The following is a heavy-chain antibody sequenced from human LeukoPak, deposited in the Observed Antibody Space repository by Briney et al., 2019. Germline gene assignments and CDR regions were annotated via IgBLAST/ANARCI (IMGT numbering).Heavy chain of an antibody. CDR2: IGYDGSNK. J-gene: IGHJ5*02. V-gene: IGHV3-30*02. D-gene: IGHD6-6*01. CDR1: GFTFSSYG. Sequence: GGSLRLSCAASGFTFSSYGMHWVRQAPGKGLEWVAFIGYDGSNKYYADSVKGRFTISRDNSKNTLYLQMNSLRPEDTAVYYCAKAQEYSSSPHNWFDPWGQGTLVTVSS. CDR3: AKAQEYSSSPHNWFDP.